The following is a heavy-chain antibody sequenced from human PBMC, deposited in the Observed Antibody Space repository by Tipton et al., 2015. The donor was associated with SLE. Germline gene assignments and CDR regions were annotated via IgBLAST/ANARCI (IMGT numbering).Heavy chain of an antibody. CDR3: ARGEFHGSSTREV. V-gene: IGHV4-61*09. CDR1: GGSLSSGRYY. Sequence: TLSLTCTVSGGSLSSGRYYWSWIRQPAGEGLEWIGYIYTSGSTNYNPSLKSRVTISVDTSKNQFSLKLSSVTAADTAVYYCARGEFHGSSTREVWGQGTLVTVSS. J-gene: IGHJ4*02. D-gene: IGHD2-2*01. CDR2: IYTSGST.